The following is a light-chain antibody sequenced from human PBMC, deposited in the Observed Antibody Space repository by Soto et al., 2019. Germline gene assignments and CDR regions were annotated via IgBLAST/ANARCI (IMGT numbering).Light chain of an antibody. Sequence: QSVLTQPPSASGTPGQRVTISCSGSSSNIGSNYVYWYQQLPGRAPKLLISRNNQRPSGVPDRFYGSKSGTSASLAISGLRSEDEADYYCAAWDDSLSGQVFGGGTKLTVL. CDR3: AAWDDSLSGQV. J-gene: IGLJ2*01. V-gene: IGLV1-47*01. CDR1: SSNIGSNY. CDR2: RNN.